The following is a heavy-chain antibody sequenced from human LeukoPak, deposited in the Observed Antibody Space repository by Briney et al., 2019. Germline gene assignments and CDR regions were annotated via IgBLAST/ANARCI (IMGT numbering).Heavy chain of an antibody. CDR1: GGTFSSYA. CDR2: IIPIFGTA. Sequence: ASVKVSCKASGGTFSSYAISWVRQAPGQGLEWMGGIIPIFGTANYAQKFQGRITITADKSTSTAYMELSSLRAEDTAVYYCARDRDEVDIAVAGPFDYWGQGTLVTVSS. J-gene: IGHJ4*02. D-gene: IGHD6-19*01. CDR3: ARDRDEVDIAVAGPFDY. V-gene: IGHV1-69*06.